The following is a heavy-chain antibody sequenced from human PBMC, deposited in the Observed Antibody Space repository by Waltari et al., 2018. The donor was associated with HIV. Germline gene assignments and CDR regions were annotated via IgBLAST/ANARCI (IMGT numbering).Heavy chain of an antibody. CDR1: GGSISSSSYY. D-gene: IGHD2-2*01. Sequence: QLQLQESGPGLVQPSETLSLTCTVSGGSISSSSYYWGWIREPPGRGLEWIGRIYYSRSNYYNPPLKSRVTISVDTSKNQFSLKLSSVTAADTAVYYCARPIVVGALGYGMDVWGQGTTVTVSS. CDR3: ARPIVVGALGYGMDV. V-gene: IGHV4-39*01. J-gene: IGHJ6*02. CDR2: IYYSRSN.